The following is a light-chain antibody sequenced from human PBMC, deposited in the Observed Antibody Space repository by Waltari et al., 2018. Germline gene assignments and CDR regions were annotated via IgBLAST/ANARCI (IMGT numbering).Light chain of an antibody. V-gene: IGLV2-11*01. CDR3: CSYAATYSLL. CDR1: ASDVGGSHS. J-gene: IGLJ2*01. Sequence: QSALTQPRSVSGSPGQSVTISCTGTASDVGGSHSVSWYQQHPGKAPKLIIYDVTKRPSGVPDRFSGSKSGNTASLTFSGLQAEDEANYYCCSYAATYSLLFGGGTKLTVL. CDR2: DVT.